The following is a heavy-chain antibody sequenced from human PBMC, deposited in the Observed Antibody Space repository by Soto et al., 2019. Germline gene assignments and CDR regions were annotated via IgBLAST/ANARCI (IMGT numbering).Heavy chain of an antibody. V-gene: IGHV3-30-3*01. CDR1: GFTFSSYA. CDR3: ARGGYCNSTSCYRCGMDV. J-gene: IGHJ6*02. Sequence: QVQLVESGGGGVQPGRSLRLSRAASGFTFSSYAMHWVLQAPGKGLEWVAVISYDGANKYYADSVKGRFTISRDSSKNTLYLQMNSLRAEDTAVYFCARGGYCNSTSCYRCGMDVWGQGTTVTVSS. CDR2: ISYDGANK. D-gene: IGHD2-2*03.